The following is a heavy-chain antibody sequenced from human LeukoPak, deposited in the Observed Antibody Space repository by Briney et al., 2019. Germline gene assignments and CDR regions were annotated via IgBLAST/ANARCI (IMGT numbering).Heavy chain of an antibody. CDR1: GFTFSNAW. V-gene: IGHV3-15*01. CDR3: ATDGYCSGGSCYSYDN. J-gene: IGHJ4*02. CDR2: SKSKTDGGTT. D-gene: IGHD2-15*01. Sequence: GGSLRLTCAASGFTFSNAWVTWVRQAPGKGLEWVGRSKSKTDGGTTDYGAPVKGRFSISRDDSKSTLYLQMNSLKTEDTAVYYCATDGYCSGGSCYSYDNWGQGTLVTVSS.